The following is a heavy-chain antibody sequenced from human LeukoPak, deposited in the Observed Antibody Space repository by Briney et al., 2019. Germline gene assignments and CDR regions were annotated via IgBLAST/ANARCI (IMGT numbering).Heavy chain of an antibody. V-gene: IGHV5-51*01. Sequence: GESLKISCKGSGYSFTSYWIGWVRQMPGKGLEWMGIIYPGDSDTRYSPSFQGQVTISADKSISTAYLQWSSLKASDTATYYCARLSTCSSTSCSIYYYGMDVWGQGTTVTVSS. CDR2: IYPGDSDT. J-gene: IGHJ6*02. D-gene: IGHD2-2*01. CDR3: ARLSTCSSTSCSIYYYGMDV. CDR1: GYSFTSYW.